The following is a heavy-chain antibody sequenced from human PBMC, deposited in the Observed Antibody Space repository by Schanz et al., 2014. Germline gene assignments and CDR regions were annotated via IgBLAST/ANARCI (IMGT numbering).Heavy chain of an antibody. J-gene: IGHJ6*02. D-gene: IGHD1-26*01. CDR2: ISNDGSDE. V-gene: IGHV3-30*04. CDR3: VKDLQRELLRDDHYYGMDV. CDR1: GFTFSRYA. Sequence: QVQLVESGGGVVQPGRSVRLSCAASGFTFSRYAMHWVRQAPGKGLEWVAVISNDGSDEHYADSVKGRFTISRDNSKNTMYLQMNSLRAEDTAVYYCVKDLQRELLRDDHYYGMDVWGQGTTVTVSS.